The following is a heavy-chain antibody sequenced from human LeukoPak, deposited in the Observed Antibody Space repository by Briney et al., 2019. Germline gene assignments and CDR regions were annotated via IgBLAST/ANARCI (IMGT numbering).Heavy chain of an antibody. CDR3: SRDQVELLDNLFDP. CDR2: IYTSGST. D-gene: IGHD1-7*01. Sequence: SETLSLTCTVSGGSISSYYWSWIRQPAGKGLEWIGRIYTSGSTIYNPSLKSRVTMSVDTSKNQFSLKLSSVTAADTAVYYFSRDQVELLDNLFDPWGQGTLVTVSS. V-gene: IGHV4-4*07. J-gene: IGHJ5*02. CDR1: GGSISSYY.